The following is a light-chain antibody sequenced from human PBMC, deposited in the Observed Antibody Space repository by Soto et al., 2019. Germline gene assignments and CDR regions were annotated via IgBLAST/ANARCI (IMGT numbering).Light chain of an antibody. CDR1: QSVSSSY. CDR2: GAS. CDR3: QQYGSSPYT. V-gene: IGKV3-20*01. Sequence: EIVLTQSPGTLSLSPGERATLSCSASQSVSSSYVAWYKQKPGQAPRLLIYGASSRATGIPDTFSGSGSGTDFTLTISRLEPEDFAVYYCQQYGSSPYTFGQGTKLEIK. J-gene: IGKJ2*01.